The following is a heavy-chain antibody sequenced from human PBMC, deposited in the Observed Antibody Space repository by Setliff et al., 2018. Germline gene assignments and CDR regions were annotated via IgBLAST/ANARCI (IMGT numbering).Heavy chain of an antibody. D-gene: IGHD3-3*01. CDR1: GYSISSGYY. V-gene: IGHV4-38-2*02. CDR3: ARDNRDYDFWSGYYSLRGYFDY. Sequence: SETLSLTCAVSGYSISSGYYWGWIRQPPGKGLEWIGSIYHSGSTYYNPSLKSRVTISVDTSKNQFSLKLSSVTAADTAVYYCARDNRDYDFWSGYYSLRGYFDYWGQGTLVTVSS. CDR2: IYHSGST. J-gene: IGHJ4*02.